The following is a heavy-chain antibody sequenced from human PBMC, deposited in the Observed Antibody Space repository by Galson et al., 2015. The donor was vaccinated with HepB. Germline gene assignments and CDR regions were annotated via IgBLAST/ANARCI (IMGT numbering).Heavy chain of an antibody. J-gene: IGHJ4*02. CDR3: ARPPHGFGLLNWGLL. CDR2: IVPIFGTT. V-gene: IGHV1-69*06. Sequence: SVKVSCKASGYIFSTYTLNWLRQAPGQGLEWVGGIVPIFGTTNYAEDFKGRVNITADKSTSTVYMELTHLTSDDTAVYYCARPPHGFGLLNWGLLWGQGSLVVVSS. D-gene: IGHD3/OR15-3a*01. CDR1: GYIFSTYT.